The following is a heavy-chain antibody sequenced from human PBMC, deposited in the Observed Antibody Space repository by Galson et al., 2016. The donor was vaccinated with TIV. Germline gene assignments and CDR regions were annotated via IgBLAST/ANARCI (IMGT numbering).Heavy chain of an antibody. Sequence: SCKASGFTFTGYSLHWVRRAPGQGLEWMGWINPSSGGTHYAQKFQGRVTMTRDTSIKTAYMDLSRLTSDDTAVYCCARDLRGPHDYWGQGTLVTVSS. CDR1: GFTFTGYS. CDR2: INPSSGGT. D-gene: IGHD3-16*01. V-gene: IGHV1-2*02. CDR3: ARDLRGPHDY. J-gene: IGHJ4*02.